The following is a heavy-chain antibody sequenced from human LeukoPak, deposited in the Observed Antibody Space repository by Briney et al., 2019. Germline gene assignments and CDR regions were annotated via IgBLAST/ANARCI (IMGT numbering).Heavy chain of an antibody. V-gene: IGHV4-59*12. CDR3: ASAVAGFYYYYYMDV. Sequence: SETLSLTCTVSGGSISSYYWSWIRQPPGKGLEWIGEIYHSGSTNYNPSLKSRVTISVDKSKNQFSLKLSSVTAADTAVYYCASAVAGFYYYYYMDVWGKGTTVTVSS. CDR2: IYHSGST. D-gene: IGHD6-19*01. CDR1: GGSISSYY. J-gene: IGHJ6*03.